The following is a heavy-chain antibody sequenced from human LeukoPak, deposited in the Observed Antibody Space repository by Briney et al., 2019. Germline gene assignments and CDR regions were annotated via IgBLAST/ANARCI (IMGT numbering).Heavy chain of an antibody. CDR2: INAGNGNT. V-gene: IGHV1-3*01. CDR3: ARTGYSSGWLTFDY. D-gene: IGHD6-19*01. J-gene: IGHJ4*02. Sequence: ASVKVSCKASVYTFTSYAMHWVRQAPGQRLEWMGWINAGNGNTKYSQRFQGRVTITRDTSASTAYMELSSLRSEDTAVYYCARTGYSSGWLTFDYWGQGTLVTVSS. CDR1: VYTFTSYA.